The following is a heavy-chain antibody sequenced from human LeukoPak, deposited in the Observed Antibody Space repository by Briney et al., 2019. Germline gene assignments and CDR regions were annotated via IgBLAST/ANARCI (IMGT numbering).Heavy chain of an antibody. D-gene: IGHD3-10*01. J-gene: IGHJ4*02. Sequence: SETLSLTCTVSGYSISSGYYWGWIRQPPRKGLEWIGSIYHSGSTYYNPSLKSRVTISVDTSKNQFSLKLSSVTAADTAVYYCAREAYYYGSGSYYAYWGQGTLVTVSS. CDR2: IYHSGST. CDR3: AREAYYYGSGSYYAY. CDR1: GYSISSGYY. V-gene: IGHV4-38-2*02.